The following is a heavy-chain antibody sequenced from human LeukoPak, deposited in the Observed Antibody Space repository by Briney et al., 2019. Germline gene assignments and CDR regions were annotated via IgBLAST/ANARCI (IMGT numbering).Heavy chain of an antibody. CDR2: IKQDTREK. Sequence: HPGGSLRLSCVASGFTFNNYWMSWVRQPPGKGLEWVANIKQDTREKYYVDSVKGRFTISRDNAKNSLYLQMNSLRAEDRAVYYCARDPLWVVAAGTGYWGQGTLVTVSS. CDR3: ARDPLWVVAAGTGY. J-gene: IGHJ4*02. V-gene: IGHV3-7*01. D-gene: IGHD6-13*01. CDR1: GFTFNNYW.